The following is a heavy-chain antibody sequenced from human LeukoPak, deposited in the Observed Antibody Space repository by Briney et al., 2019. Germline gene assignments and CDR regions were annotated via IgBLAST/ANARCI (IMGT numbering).Heavy chain of an antibody. CDR1: GFTFSSYN. Sequence: GGSLRLSCAASGFTFSSYNMNWVRQAPGEGLEWVLYIDSSSNTIYYADSVKGRFTISRDNAKNSLYLQMNSLRAEDTAVYYCARDENTMVRGTYYYYYMDVWGKGTTVTVSS. CDR3: ARDENTMVRGTYYYYYMDV. CDR2: IDSSSNTI. D-gene: IGHD3-10*01. V-gene: IGHV3-48*01. J-gene: IGHJ6*03.